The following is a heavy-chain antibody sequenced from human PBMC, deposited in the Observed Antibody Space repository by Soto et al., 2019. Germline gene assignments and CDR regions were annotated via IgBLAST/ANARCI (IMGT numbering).Heavy chain of an antibody. V-gene: IGHV1-24*01. D-gene: IGHD4-17*01. CDR3: ATDLNYGGNSNDAFDI. CDR2: FDPEDGET. CDR1: GYTLTELS. J-gene: IGHJ3*02. Sequence: QVQLVQSGAEVKKPGASVKVSCKVSGYTLTELSMHWVRQAPGKGLEWMGGFDPEDGETIYAQKFQGRVTMTEDTSTDTAYMELSSLRSDDTAVYYCATDLNYGGNSNDAFDIWGQGTMVTVSS.